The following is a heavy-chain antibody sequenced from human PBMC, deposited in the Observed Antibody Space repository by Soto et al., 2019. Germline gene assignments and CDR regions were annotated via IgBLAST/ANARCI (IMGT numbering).Heavy chain of an antibody. D-gene: IGHD3-22*01. CDR1: GFPFSSYW. V-gene: IGHV3-74*01. CDR2: SKSDGSGT. J-gene: IGHJ4*02. Sequence: EVQLVESGGGLVQPGESLTLSCAASGFPFSSYWMHWVRQAPGKGLVWVSRSKSDGSGTYYADSVQDRFTISRDKARNKLCQQMNSLRVEDTAVYFCTRGDGDRYDGNGYLGRHWGQGPLVTVSS. CDR3: TRGDGDRYDGNGYLGRH.